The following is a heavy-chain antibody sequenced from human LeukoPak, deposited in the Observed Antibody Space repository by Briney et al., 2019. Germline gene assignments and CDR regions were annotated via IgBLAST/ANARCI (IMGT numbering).Heavy chain of an antibody. Sequence: GGSLRLSCAASGFTFSSYSMNWVRQAPGKGLEWVSSISSSSSYIYYADSVKGRFTISRDNAKNSLYLQMNSLRAEDTAVYYCARKGMATTDYYYYYMDVWGKGTTVTVSS. CDR2: ISSSSSYI. CDR3: ARKGMATTDYYYYYMDV. V-gene: IGHV3-21*01. D-gene: IGHD1-1*01. J-gene: IGHJ6*03. CDR1: GFTFSSYS.